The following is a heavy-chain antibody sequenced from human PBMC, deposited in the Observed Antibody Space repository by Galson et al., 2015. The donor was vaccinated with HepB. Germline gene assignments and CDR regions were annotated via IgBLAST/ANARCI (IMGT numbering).Heavy chain of an antibody. D-gene: IGHD2-21*01. Sequence: TLSLTCSVSGDFISNGSYYWSWIRQLPGKGLEWIGSIYYSGTTSYNPSLKSRLTLSLDTSDNQLSLKLTSVTAADTAVYYCARGSYCGGDCDSQWAPYYYYKEVWGKGTTVTVSS. CDR2: IYYSGTT. CDR3: ARGSYCGGDCDSQWAPYYYYKEV. J-gene: IGHJ6*03. CDR1: GDFISNGSYY. V-gene: IGHV4-31*03.